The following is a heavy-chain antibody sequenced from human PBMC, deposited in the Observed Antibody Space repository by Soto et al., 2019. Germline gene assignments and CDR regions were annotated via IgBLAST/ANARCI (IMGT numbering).Heavy chain of an antibody. CDR1: GYRFTSYG. D-gene: IGHD2-2*01. CDR2: ISAYNGQT. J-gene: IGHJ4*02. CDR3: ARVYCPSNSCTPDLSFDY. Sequence: QVQLVQSGAEVKKPGASVKVYCKASGYRFTSYGISWVRQAPGQGLEWVGWISAYNGQTNSAQKVQGRLTMTTDSSTGTAYVEMRSLGSDASAVYYCARVYCPSNSCTPDLSFDYWGQGTLVTVAS. V-gene: IGHV1-18*01.